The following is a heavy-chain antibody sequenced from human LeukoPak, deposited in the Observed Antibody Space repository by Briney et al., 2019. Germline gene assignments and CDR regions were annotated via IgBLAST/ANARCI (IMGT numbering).Heavy chain of an antibody. D-gene: IGHD4-17*01. J-gene: IGHJ4*02. Sequence: PGGSLRLSCAASGFTFSSYWMHWVRQAPGKGLVWVSRISSDGSSTSYADSVKGRFTISRDNAKNTLYLQMNSLRAEDTAVYYCARDPTWTTAYLDYWGQGTLVTVSS. CDR1: GFTFSSYW. CDR2: ISSDGSST. CDR3: ARDPTWTTAYLDY. V-gene: IGHV3-74*01.